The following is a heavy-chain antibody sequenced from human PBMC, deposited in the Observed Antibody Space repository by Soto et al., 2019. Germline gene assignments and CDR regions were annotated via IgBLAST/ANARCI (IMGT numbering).Heavy chain of an antibody. V-gene: IGHV1-46*01. Sequence: QVQLVQSGAEVKKPGASVKVSCKASGYTFTISYIHWVRQAPGQGLEWMGIINPSVGRASYAQKFQDRVTMTRDTSTSTVYMELRSLTSEDTAVYYCARAPVDNVISASWGQGTLFPVSS. D-gene: IGHD2-21*01. CDR3: ARAPVDNVISAS. J-gene: IGHJ5*02. CDR2: INPSVGRA. CDR1: GYTFTISY.